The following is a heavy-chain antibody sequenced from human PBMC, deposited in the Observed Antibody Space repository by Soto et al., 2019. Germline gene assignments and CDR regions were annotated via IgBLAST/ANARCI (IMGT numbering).Heavy chain of an antibody. CDR2: ISSGSLYI. J-gene: IGHJ4*02. CDR3: ARGAGGSPYYFDY. CDR1: GFTFSSYN. Sequence: GGSLRLSCAASGFTFSSYNMNWGRQAPGKGLEWVSSISSGSLYIYYADSLKGRFTISRDNAKNSLYLQMDSLRAEDTAVYYCARGAGGSPYYFDYSGQGTLVTVSS. D-gene: IGHD6-19*01. V-gene: IGHV3-21*01.